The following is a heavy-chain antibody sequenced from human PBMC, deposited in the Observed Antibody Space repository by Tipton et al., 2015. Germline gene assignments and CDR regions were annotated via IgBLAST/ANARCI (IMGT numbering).Heavy chain of an antibody. CDR3: ARGVSYDY. CDR1: GGPITTYH. CDR2: IYYSGNT. D-gene: IGHD2-8*01. V-gene: IGHV4-59*01. J-gene: IGHJ4*02. Sequence: GLVKPSETLSLTCTASGGPITTYHWSWIRQPPGKGLEWIGDIYYSGNTNCNPSLKSRVTMSLDTSKNQFSLKLSSVTAADTAVYYCARGVSYDYWGQGTLVTVSS.